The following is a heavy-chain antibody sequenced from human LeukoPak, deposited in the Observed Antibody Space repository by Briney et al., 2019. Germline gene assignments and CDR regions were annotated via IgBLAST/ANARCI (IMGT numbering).Heavy chain of an antibody. V-gene: IGHV3-30*02. CDR2: IRYGGNNK. D-gene: IGHD6-19*01. CDR1: GFTFSSYG. Sequence: PGGSLRLSCAASGFTFSSYGMHWVRQAPGKGLEWVTFIRYGGNNKYYADSVKGRFTISRDNSKNTLYLQMNSLRAEDTAVYYCAKGGGSGWFPYFDYWGQGTLVTVSS. CDR3: AKGGGSGWFPYFDY. J-gene: IGHJ4*02.